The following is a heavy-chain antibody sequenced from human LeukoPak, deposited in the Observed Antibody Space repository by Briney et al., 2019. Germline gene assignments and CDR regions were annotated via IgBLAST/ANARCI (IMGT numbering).Heavy chain of an antibody. D-gene: IGHD6-19*01. CDR2: IYSGGST. V-gene: IGHV3-53*01. CDR1: GFTFSSYA. CDR3: ARGGHSSGWYEYYFDY. Sequence: GGSLRLSCGASGFTFSSYAMTWVRQAPGKGLEWVSVIYSGGSTYYADSVKGRFTISRDNSKNTLYLQMNSLRAEDTAVYYCARGGHSSGWYEYYFDYWGQGTLVTVSS. J-gene: IGHJ4*02.